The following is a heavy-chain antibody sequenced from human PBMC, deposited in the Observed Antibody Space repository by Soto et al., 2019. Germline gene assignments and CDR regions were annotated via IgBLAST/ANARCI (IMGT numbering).Heavy chain of an antibody. CDR1: GGTFSSYA. CDR3: ARVQIFGVVIWNDFDY. V-gene: IGHV1-18*01. Sequence: ASVKVSCKASGGTFSSYAISWVRQAPGQGLEWMGWIIAYNGNTNYAQKLQGRVTMTTDTSTSTAYMELRSLRSDDTAVYYCARVQIFGVVIWNDFDYWGQGTLVTVSS. J-gene: IGHJ4*02. D-gene: IGHD3-3*01. CDR2: IIAYNGNT.